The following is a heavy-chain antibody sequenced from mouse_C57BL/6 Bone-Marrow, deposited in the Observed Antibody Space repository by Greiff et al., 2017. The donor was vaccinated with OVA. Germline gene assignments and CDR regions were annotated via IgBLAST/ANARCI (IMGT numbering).Heavy chain of an antibody. Sequence: EVMLVESGGGLVKPGGSLKLSCAASGFTFSGYAMSWVRQTPEKRLEWVATISDGGGYTYYPDNVKGRFTISRDNAKNTLYLQMSHLNSKDAAMYYCARYGPLNYADSTLNAMDYWGRGTSITVSA. D-gene: IGHD1-1*01. CDR2: ISDGGGYT. J-gene: IGHJ4*01. CDR3: ARYGPLNYADSTLNAMDY. CDR1: GFTFSGYA. V-gene: IGHV5-4*03.